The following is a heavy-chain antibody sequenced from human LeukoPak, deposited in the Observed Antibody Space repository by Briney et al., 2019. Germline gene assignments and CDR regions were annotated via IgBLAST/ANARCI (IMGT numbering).Heavy chain of an antibody. CDR3: ARLHCSSTSCYDYYYYYMDV. Sequence: SETLSLTCTVSGASVSSHYWSWLRQPPGEGLEWIGFVFYGVSTFYNPSLRSRVTISVDTSKKQASLKLSSVTAADTGVYYCARLHCSSTSCYDYYYYYMDVWGKGTTVIVPS. D-gene: IGHD2-2*01. J-gene: IGHJ6*03. CDR1: GASVSSHY. CDR2: VFYGVST. V-gene: IGHV4-59*08.